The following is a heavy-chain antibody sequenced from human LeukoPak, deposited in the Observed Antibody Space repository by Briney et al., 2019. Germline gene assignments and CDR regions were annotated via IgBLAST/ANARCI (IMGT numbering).Heavy chain of an antibody. D-gene: IGHD5-24*01. V-gene: IGHV3-30-3*01. CDR2: ISYDGSNK. CDR3: AREGRGGIDGYNIEDTK. Sequence: GSLRLSCAASGFTFSSYAMHWVLQAPGKGLEWVAVISYDGSNKYYADSVKGRFTISRDNAKKSLYLQMNSLRAEDTAVYYCAREGRGGIDGYNIEDTKWGQGTLVTVSS. CDR1: GFTFSSYA. J-gene: IGHJ4*02.